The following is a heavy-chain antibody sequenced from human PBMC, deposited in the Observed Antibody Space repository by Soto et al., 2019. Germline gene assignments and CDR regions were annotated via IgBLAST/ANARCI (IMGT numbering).Heavy chain of an antibody. D-gene: IGHD6-19*01. V-gene: IGHV3-30-3*01. CDR2: ISYDGSNK. CDR3: ARDRIAVALYNPPEGYYYYGMDV. CDR1: GFTFSSYA. Sequence: GGSLRLSCAASGFTFSSYAMHWVRQAPGKGLEWVAVISYDGSNKYYADSVKGRFTISRDNSKNTLYLQMNSLRAEDTAVYYCARDRIAVALYNPPEGYYYYGMDVWGQGTTVTVSS. J-gene: IGHJ6*02.